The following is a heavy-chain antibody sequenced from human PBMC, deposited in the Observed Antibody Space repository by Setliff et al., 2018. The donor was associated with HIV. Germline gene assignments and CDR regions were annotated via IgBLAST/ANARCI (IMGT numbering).Heavy chain of an antibody. CDR3: ARDFKRYNSPCRFDP. CDR1: NGSISSGTFY. D-gene: IGHD6-13*01. J-gene: IGHJ5*02. CDR2: INSSGST. Sequence: SETLSLTCTVSNGSISSGTFYWNWIRQPAGKGLEWIGRINSSGSTNYNPSLKSRVTISVDKSQNQFSLKLSSVTAADTAVYYCARDFKRYNSPCRFDPWGQGTLVTVSS. V-gene: IGHV4-61*02.